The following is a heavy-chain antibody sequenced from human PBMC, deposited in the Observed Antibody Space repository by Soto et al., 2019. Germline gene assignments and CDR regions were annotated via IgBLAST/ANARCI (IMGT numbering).Heavy chain of an antibody. CDR1: RYTFSDYY. Sequence: ASVKVSCKASRYTFSDYYIHWVRQAPGQGLEWMGRINPNSGGTKYAPKFQGGVTMTRDTSITTAYMELSRLRSGDTAVYYCAREPATAKPEGVDFWGQGTLVTVSS. D-gene: IGHD1-1*01. J-gene: IGHJ4*02. CDR2: INPNSGGT. CDR3: AREPATAKPEGVDF. V-gene: IGHV1-2*06.